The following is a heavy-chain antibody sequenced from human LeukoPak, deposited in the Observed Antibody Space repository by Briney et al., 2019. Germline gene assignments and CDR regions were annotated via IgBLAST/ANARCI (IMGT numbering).Heavy chain of an antibody. CDR2: INPNSGGT. V-gene: IGHV1-2*02. CDR1: GYTFTGYY. D-gene: IGHD2-15*01. J-gene: IGHJ5*02. Sequence: GASVKVSCKASGYTFTGYYMHWVRQAPGQGLEWMGWINPNSGGTNYAQKFQGRVTMTRDTSISTAYMELSRLRSDDTAVYYCARGYCSGGSCNWPPWGQGTLVTVSS. CDR3: ARGYCSGGSCNWPP.